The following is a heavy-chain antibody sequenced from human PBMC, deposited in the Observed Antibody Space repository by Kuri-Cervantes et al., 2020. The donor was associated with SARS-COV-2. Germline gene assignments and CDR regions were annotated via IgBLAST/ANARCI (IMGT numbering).Heavy chain of an antibody. V-gene: IGHV3-48*02. CDR3: AREAPCRIVGAICYGMDV. Sequence: LSLTCAASGFTFSSYSMNWVRQAPGKGLEWVSYISSSSSTIYYADSVKGRFTISRDNAKNSPYLQMNSLRDEDTAGYYCAREAPCRIVGAICYGMDVWGQGTTVTVSS. CDR2: ISSSSSTI. D-gene: IGHD1-26*01. J-gene: IGHJ6*02. CDR1: GFTFSSYS.